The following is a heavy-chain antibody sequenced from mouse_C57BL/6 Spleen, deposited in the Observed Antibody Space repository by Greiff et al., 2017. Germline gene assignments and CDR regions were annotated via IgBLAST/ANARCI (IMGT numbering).Heavy chain of an antibody. CDR1: GYTFTGYW. CDR2: ILPGRGST. D-gene: IGHD2-3*01. Sequence: VQLQQSGAELMKPGASVKLSCKATGYTFTGYWIEWVKQRPGHGLEWIGEILPGRGSTNYNEKFKGKATFTADTSSNTAYMQLSSLTTEDSAIYYCARSDGYYGRGAMDYWGQGTSVTVSS. CDR3: ARSDGYYGRGAMDY. V-gene: IGHV1-9*01. J-gene: IGHJ4*01.